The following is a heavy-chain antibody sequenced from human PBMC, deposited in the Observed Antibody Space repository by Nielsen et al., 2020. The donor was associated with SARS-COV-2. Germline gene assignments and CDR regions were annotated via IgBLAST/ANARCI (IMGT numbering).Heavy chain of an antibody. V-gene: IGHV3-9*01. D-gene: IGHD2-15*01. CDR2: ISWNSGSI. Sequence: GGSLRLSCAASGFTFDNYGMSWVRQAPGKGLEWVSGISWNSGSIGYADSVKGRFTISRDNAKNSLYLQMNSLRAEDTALYYCAKDIRDSPFDPWGQGTLVTVSS. CDR3: AKDIRDSPFDP. J-gene: IGHJ5*02. CDR1: GFTFDNYG.